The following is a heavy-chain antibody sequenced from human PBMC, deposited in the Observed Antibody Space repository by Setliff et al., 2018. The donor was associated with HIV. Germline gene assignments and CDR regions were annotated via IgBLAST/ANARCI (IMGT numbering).Heavy chain of an antibody. Sequence: LRLSCEASGFRVTDTYMAWVRQAPGKGLEWVTLIYKAGKTYYADFVKGRFTIARDDTKNTVSLQMTNLEPGDTAMYYCAKGGHGGAYYVAGYWGQGTKVTSPQ. V-gene: IGHV3-53*01. D-gene: IGHD1-26*01. CDR2: IYKAGKT. J-gene: IGHJ4*02. CDR3: AKGGHGGAYYVAGY. CDR1: GFRVTDTY.